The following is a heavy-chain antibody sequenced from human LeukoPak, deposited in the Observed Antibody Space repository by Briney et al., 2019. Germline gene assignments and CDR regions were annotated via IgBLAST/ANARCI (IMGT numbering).Heavy chain of an antibody. Sequence: PSETLSLTCTVSGGSISSYYWSWIRQPPGKGLEWIGYIYTSGSTNYHPALKIRVTISVDTSKNLCALKLSSGTAADTAVYYCARQFEGQVVGFDPWGQGTLVTVSS. CDR3: ARQFEGQVVGFDP. CDR1: GGSISSYY. CDR2: IYTSGST. V-gene: IGHV4-4*09. D-gene: IGHD3-16*01. J-gene: IGHJ5*02.